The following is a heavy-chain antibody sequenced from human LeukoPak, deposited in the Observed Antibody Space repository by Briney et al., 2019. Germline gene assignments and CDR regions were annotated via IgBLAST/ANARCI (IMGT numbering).Heavy chain of an antibody. Sequence: PGGSLRLSCAASGFTFSYAWMNWVRQAPGKGLEWVGRIKSKAGGGTTGYAAPAKGRFTISRDDSKNTLYLQMNSLKTEDTAVYYCTTSYYDTLTGSSTFDYWGQGTLVTVSS. V-gene: IGHV3-15*01. J-gene: IGHJ4*02. CDR3: TTSYYDTLTGSSTFDY. D-gene: IGHD3-9*01. CDR1: GFTFSYAW. CDR2: IKSKAGGGTT.